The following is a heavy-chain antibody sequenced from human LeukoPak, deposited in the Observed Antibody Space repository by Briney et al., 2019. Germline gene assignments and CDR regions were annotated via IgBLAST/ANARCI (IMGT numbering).Heavy chain of an antibody. J-gene: IGHJ3*02. CDR1: GFTFSSYG. CDR2: IKQDGGEK. V-gene: IGHV3-7*05. D-gene: IGHD1-26*01. CDR3: ARDHLREGATGASEI. Sequence: PGGSLRLSCAASGFTFSSYGMHWVRQAPGKGLEWVANIKQDGGEKNYVDSVKGRFTISRDNAKNSLYLQMNSLRVEDTAVYYCARDHLREGATGASEIWGQGTMVTVSS.